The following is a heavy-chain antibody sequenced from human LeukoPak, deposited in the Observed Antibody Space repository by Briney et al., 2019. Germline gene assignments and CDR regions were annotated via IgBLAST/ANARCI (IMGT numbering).Heavy chain of an antibody. V-gene: IGHV4-34*01. D-gene: IGHD3-22*01. CDR1: GGSFSGYY. J-gene: IGHJ3*02. Sequence: SETLSLTCAVYGGSFSGYYWSWIRQPPGKGLEWIGEINHSGSTNYNPSLKSRVTISVDTSKNQFSLKLSSVTAADTAVYYCARWYYYDSSGYRHDAFDIWGQGTMVTVSS. CDR2: INHSGST. CDR3: ARWYYYDSSGYRHDAFDI.